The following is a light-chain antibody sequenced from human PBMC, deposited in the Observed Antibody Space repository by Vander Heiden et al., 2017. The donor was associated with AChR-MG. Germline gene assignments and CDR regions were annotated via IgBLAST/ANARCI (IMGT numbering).Light chain of an antibody. CDR2: AAS. CDR3: QQYDNIPIT. Sequence: DIQMTQSPSSLSASVGDRVTITCQASQDITNYVNWYQQKPGKAPKLLIYAASKLETGVPSRFSGSGSGTDFTFTISSLQPEDIATYYCQQYDNIPITFGPGTKVDIK. CDR1: QDITNY. V-gene: IGKV1-33*01. J-gene: IGKJ3*01.